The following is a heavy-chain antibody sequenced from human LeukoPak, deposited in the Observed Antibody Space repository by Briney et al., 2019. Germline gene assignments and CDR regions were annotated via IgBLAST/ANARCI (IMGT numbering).Heavy chain of an antibody. D-gene: IGHD3-10*01. CDR3: VREIYHMAYYGDL. CDR1: GFTFINHW. V-gene: IGHV3-7*01. CDR2: IKQDGSEE. J-gene: IGHJ4*02. Sequence: GGSLRLPCVASGFTFINHWMTWVRQAPGKGVEWVANIKQDGSEEWYLDSVKGRFTISRDNSKSSLFLQMNSLRADDTAFYYCVREIYHMAYYGDLWGQGTLGTVSS.